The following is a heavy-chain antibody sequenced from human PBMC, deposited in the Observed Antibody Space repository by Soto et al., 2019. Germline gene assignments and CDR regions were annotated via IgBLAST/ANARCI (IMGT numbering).Heavy chain of an antibody. J-gene: IGHJ3*02. V-gene: IGHV3-23*01. CDR2: ISGSGGSA. Sequence: EVPLLESGGGWVQPGGSLRLSCAASGFTFSSYDMSWVRQAPGKGLEWVSAISGSGGSAYYADSVKGRFTISRDNSKNTLYVQMDSLRSEDTAIYYCAKEDDLWTNGHFNIWGQGTLVTVSS. CDR3: AKEDDLWTNGHFNI. D-gene: IGHD3-3*01. CDR1: GFTFSSYD.